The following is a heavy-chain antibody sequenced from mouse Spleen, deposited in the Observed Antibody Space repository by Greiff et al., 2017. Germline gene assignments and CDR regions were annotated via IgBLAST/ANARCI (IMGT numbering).Heavy chain of an antibody. J-gene: IGHJ3*01. CDR3: TRNPWFAY. Sequence: VKLQESGAELVRPGASVTLSCKASGYTFTDYEMHWVKQTPVHGLEWIGAIDPETGGTAYNQKFKGKAILTADKSSSTAYMELRSLTSEDSAVYYCTRNPWFAYWGQGTLVTVSA. V-gene: IGHV1-15*01. CDR2: IDPETGGT. CDR1: GYTFTDYE.